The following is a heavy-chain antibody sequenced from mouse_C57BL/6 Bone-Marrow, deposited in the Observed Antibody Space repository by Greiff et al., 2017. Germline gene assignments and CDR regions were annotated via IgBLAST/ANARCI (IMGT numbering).Heavy chain of an antibody. CDR2: INYDGSST. J-gene: IGHJ2*01. Sequence: EVQRVESEGGLVQPGSSMKLSCTASGFTFSDYYMAWVRQVPEKGLEWVANINYDGSSTYYLDSLKSRFIISRDNAKNILYLQMSSLKSEDTATYYCARCRNYFDYWGQGTTLTVSS. CDR1: GFTFSDYY. D-gene: IGHD2-10*01. CDR3: ARCRNYFDY. V-gene: IGHV5-16*01.